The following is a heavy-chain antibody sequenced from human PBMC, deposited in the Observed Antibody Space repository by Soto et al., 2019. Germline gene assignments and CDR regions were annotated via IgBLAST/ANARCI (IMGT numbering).Heavy chain of an antibody. Sequence: EEQLVETGGGLIQPGGSLRLSCAVSGFTVSSNYMSWVRQAPGKGLEWVSVMHSDGSTYYADSMKGRFTISRDNSKKMLFLRMNSLTAEDMAVYYCVRMRGQLVRPDYFYGMDLWGHGTEVIVSS. CDR3: VRMRGQLVRPDYFYGMDL. J-gene: IGHJ6*02. CDR2: MHSDGST. CDR1: GFTVSSNY. D-gene: IGHD6-6*01. V-gene: IGHV3-53*02.